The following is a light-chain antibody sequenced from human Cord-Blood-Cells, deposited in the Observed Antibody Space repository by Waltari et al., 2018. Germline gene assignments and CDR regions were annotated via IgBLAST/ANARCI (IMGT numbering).Light chain of an antibody. CDR1: QSVLYSSNNKNY. V-gene: IGKV4-1*01. Sequence: DIVMTQSPDSLAVSLGERATINCKSSQSVLYSSNNKNYLAWYQQKPGQPPKLLIYWASTRESGVPDRFSGSGSGTDFTLTISSLQAEDVAFYYCQQYYSTRITFGPGTKVDIK. CDR2: WAS. CDR3: QQYYSTRIT. J-gene: IGKJ3*01.